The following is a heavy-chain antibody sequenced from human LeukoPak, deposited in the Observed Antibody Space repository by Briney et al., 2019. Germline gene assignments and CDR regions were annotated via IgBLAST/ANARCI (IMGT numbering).Heavy chain of an antibody. CDR1: GYTFTSYY. V-gene: IGHV1-46*01. Sequence: RASVKVSRKASGYTFTSYYMHWVRQAPGQGLEWMGIINPSGGSTSYAQKFQGRVTMTRDTSTSTVYMELSSLRSEDTAVYYCARVSSEVRAFDIWGQGTMVTVSS. CDR2: INPSGGST. J-gene: IGHJ3*02. D-gene: IGHD6-6*01. CDR3: ARVSSEVRAFDI.